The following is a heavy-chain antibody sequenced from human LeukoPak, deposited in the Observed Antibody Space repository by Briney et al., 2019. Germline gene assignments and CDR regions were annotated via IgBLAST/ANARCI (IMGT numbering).Heavy chain of an antibody. J-gene: IGHJ4*02. V-gene: IGHV3-21*01. CDR2: ISSSSSHI. Sequence: GGSLRLSCAASGFTFSSYSMNWVRQAPGKGLEWVSSISSSSSHIYYADSVKGRFTISRDNAKNSLYLQMNSLRAEDTAVYYCAREGGIVATTISDYWGQGTLVTVSS. CDR3: AREGGIVATTISDY. D-gene: IGHD5-12*01. CDR1: GFTFSSYS.